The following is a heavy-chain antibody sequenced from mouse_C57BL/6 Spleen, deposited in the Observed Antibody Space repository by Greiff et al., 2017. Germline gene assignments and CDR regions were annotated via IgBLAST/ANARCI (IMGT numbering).Heavy chain of an antibody. J-gene: IGHJ4*01. V-gene: IGHV1-82*01. D-gene: IGHD1-1*01. CDR1: GYAFSSSW. CDR2: IYPGDGDT. CDR3: ARYGGLLRAMDY. Sequence: VKLQESGPELVKPGASVKISCKASGYAFSSSWMNWVKQRPGKGLEWIGRIYPGDGDTNYNGKFKGKATLTADKSSSTAYMQLSSLTSEDSAVYFCARYGGLLRAMDYWGQGTSVTVSS.